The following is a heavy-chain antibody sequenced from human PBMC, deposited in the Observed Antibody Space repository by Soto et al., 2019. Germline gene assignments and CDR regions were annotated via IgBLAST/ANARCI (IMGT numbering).Heavy chain of an antibody. CDR3: ARGDCVGGTCYSLAGSFYYYMDV. Sequence: EVQLVESGGGLVQPWGSLRLSCAASGFTCSNYWMYWFRQAPGKGLEWVSRINSDGSVSSDADSVKGRLTISRDNVKNTLYLQMDSLRAEDTAVYYCARGDCVGGTCYSLAGSFYYYMDVWGKGTTVTVFS. J-gene: IGHJ6*03. D-gene: IGHD2-15*01. V-gene: IGHV3-74*02. CDR2: INSDGSVS. CDR1: GFTCSNYW.